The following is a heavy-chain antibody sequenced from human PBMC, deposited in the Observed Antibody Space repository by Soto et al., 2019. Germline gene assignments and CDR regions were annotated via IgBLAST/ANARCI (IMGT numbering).Heavy chain of an antibody. CDR2: IYYSGTT. Sequence: QLQLQESGPGLVKPSETLSLTCTVFGGSISSSSYYWGWIRQPPGKGLEWIGNIYYSGTTYYNPSLKNRLTISVDAPKNQFSLKLTSVTASDSAVYYCASPWGTSLGYWFDPWGQGTLVTVSS. J-gene: IGHJ5*02. CDR1: GGSISSSSYY. V-gene: IGHV4-39*01. D-gene: IGHD3-16*01. CDR3: ASPWGTSLGYWFDP.